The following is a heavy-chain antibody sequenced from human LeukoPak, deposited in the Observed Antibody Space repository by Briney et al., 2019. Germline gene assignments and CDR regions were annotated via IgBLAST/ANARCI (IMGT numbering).Heavy chain of an antibody. CDR3: ARVGGEQWLVNDAFDI. CDR1: GVSISSSSYY. V-gene: IGHV4-39*07. J-gene: IGHJ3*02. D-gene: IGHD6-19*01. CDR2: IYHSGST. Sequence: SETLSLTCTVSGVSISSSSYYWGWIRQPPGKGLEWIGSIYHSGSTYYNPSLKSRVTISVDTSKNQFSLKLSSVTAADTAVYYCARVGGEQWLVNDAFDIWGQGTMVTVSS.